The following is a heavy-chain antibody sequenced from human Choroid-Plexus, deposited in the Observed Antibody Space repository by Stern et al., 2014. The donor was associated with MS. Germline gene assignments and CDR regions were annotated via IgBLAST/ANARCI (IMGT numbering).Heavy chain of an antibody. CDR2: ISTSGST. CDR3: ARSWSDVLISLDN. V-gene: IGHV4-61*02. D-gene: IGHD1-1*01. J-gene: IGHJ4*02. CDR1: GGSVSSGSYY. Sequence: QLQLQESGPGLAKPSQTLSLTCTVSGGSVSSGSYYWNWIRQPAGKGLEWIGRISTSGSTNSNPSLRSRVTMSLDPSKNHFSLQLTSVTAADTAIYYCARSWSDVLISLDNWGQGTLVTVSS.